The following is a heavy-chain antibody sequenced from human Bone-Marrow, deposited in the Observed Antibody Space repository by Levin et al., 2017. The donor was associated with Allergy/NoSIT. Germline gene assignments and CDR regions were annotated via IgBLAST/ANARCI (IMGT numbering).Heavy chain of an antibody. CDR3: ARVRRSVNQAADY. V-gene: IGHV4-30-4*08. Sequence: PSETLSLTCTLSGDSISNADYYWSWIRQSPGKGLEWIGYIWHSGSTYDSPSFQRRIALSIDTSKNQFFLELRSVTAADTAVYYCARVRRSVNQAADYWGQGTLVTISS. J-gene: IGHJ4*02. CDR1: GDSISNADYY. CDR2: IWHSGST. D-gene: IGHD3-3*01.